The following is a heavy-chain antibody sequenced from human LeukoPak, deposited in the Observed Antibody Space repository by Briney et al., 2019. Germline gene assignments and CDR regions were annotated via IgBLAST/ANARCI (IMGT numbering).Heavy chain of an antibody. CDR1: GFTFSSYS. Sequence: GGSLRLSCAASGFTFSSYSMNWVRQAPGKGLEWISYISGTSSIIYYTPSVKGRFTISRDNGKSSLYLRMNSLRDDDTAVYFCARGTWDGDRTFDIWGQGAMVTVSS. V-gene: IGHV3-48*02. J-gene: IGHJ3*02. CDR2: ISGTSSII. D-gene: IGHD5-24*01. CDR3: ARGTWDGDRTFDI.